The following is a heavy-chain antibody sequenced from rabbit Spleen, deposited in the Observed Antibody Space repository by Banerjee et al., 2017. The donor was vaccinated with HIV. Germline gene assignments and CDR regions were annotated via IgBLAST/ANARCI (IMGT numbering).Heavy chain of an antibody. CDR3: ARDSGSSFSSYGMDL. Sequence: QSLEESGGDLVKPGASLTLTCTASGVSFSSSSYMCWVRQAPGKGLEWIACIDNGSSGFTYFATWAKGRFTISKTSSTTVTLQMTSLTAADTATYFCARDSGSSFSSYGMDLWGPGTLVTVS. V-gene: IGHV1S40*01. J-gene: IGHJ6*01. CDR2: IDNGSSGFT. CDR1: GVSFSSSSY. D-gene: IGHD8-1*01.